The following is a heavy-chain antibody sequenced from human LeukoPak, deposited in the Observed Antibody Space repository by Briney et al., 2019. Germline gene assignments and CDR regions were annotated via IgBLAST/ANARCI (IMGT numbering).Heavy chain of an antibody. J-gene: IGHJ4*02. CDR1: GGTFSSYA. D-gene: IGHD6-6*01. CDR2: INPIFGTA. CDR3: ARGGEYSSSGLFDY. V-gene: IGHV1-69*05. Sequence: ASVKVSCKASGGTFSSYAISWVRQAPGQGLEWMGGINPIFGTANYAQKFQGRVTITTDESTSTAYMELSSLRSEDTAVYYCARGGEYSSSGLFDYWGQGTLVTVSS.